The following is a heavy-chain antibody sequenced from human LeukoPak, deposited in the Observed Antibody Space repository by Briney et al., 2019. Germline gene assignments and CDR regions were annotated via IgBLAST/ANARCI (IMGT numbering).Heavy chain of an antibody. CDR1: GGSFSSYY. Sequence: SETLSLTCAVYGGSFSSYYWSWIRQPPGKGLEWIGYIYYSGSTNYNPSLKSRVTISVDTSKNQFSLKLSSVTAADTAVYYCARTTEGGYSYGYFYYYYMDVWGKGTTVTISS. CDR2: IYYSGST. CDR3: ARTTEGGYSYGYFYYYYMDV. V-gene: IGHV4-59*01. D-gene: IGHD5-18*01. J-gene: IGHJ6*03.